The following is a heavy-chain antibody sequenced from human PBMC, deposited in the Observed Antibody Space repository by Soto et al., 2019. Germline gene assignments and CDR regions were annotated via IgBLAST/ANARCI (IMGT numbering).Heavy chain of an antibody. CDR3: VRGEAAGLAGSAAFDM. CDR2: INPGSGAA. Sequence: QVQLVQSGAEVKKPGASVKISCTASGYTVTTHYMHWVRQAPGRGLEWMGAINPGSGAAKYTQTFQARVTMTRYTSTTTVYMEMSALKSEDTAVFYWVRGEAAGLAGSAAFDMWGQGTMVTVSS. CDR1: GYTVTTHY. V-gene: IGHV1-46*01. D-gene: IGHD6-19*01. J-gene: IGHJ3*02.